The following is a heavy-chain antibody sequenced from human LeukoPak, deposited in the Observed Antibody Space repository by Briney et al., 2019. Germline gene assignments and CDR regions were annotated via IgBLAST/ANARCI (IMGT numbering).Heavy chain of an antibody. D-gene: IGHD3-22*01. J-gene: IGHJ4*02. Sequence: GGSLRLSCAASGFTFSSHGMSWVRQAPGKGLEWVSTISGSGDYTYYADSVKGRFTISRDNSKNTLYLQMNSLRAEDTAVYYCAKDWALLASGYYYGPFDYWGQGTLVTVSS. CDR3: AKDWALLASGYYYGPFDY. V-gene: IGHV3-23*01. CDR2: ISGSGDYT. CDR1: GFTFSSHG.